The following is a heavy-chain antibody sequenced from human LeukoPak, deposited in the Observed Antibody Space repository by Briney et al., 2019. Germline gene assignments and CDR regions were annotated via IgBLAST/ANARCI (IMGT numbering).Heavy chain of an antibody. Sequence: GGSLRLSCAASGFTFSSYNMNWVRQAPGKGLEWVSYITTSSSYIYYAGSVKGRFTISRDNAKNSLYLQMNSLRAEDTAVYYCARTLSRDSGDSFDIWGQGTMVTVSS. CDR3: ARTLSRDSGDSFDI. V-gene: IGHV3-21*01. CDR1: GFTFSSYN. J-gene: IGHJ3*02. D-gene: IGHD1-26*01. CDR2: ITTSSSYI.